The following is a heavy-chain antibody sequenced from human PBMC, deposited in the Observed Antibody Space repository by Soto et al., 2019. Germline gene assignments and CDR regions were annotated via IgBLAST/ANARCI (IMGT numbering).Heavy chain of an antibody. Sequence: ASVKVSCKASGGTFSSYAISWVRQAPGQGLEWMGGIIPIFGTANYAQKFQGRVTITADESTSTAYMELSSLRSEDTAVYSCARSIAVAGTVPYWFDPWGQGTLVAVSS. CDR1: GGTFSSYA. CDR2: IIPIFGTA. V-gene: IGHV1-69*13. J-gene: IGHJ5*02. CDR3: ARSIAVAGTVPYWFDP. D-gene: IGHD6-19*01.